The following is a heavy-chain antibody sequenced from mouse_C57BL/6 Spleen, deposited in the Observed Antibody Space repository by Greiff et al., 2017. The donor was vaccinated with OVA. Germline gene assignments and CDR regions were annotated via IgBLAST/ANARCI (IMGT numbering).Heavy chain of an antibody. CDR2: IDPSDSET. J-gene: IGHJ1*03. Sequence: QVQLQQPGAELVRPGSSVKLSCKASGYTFTSYWMHWVKQRSIRGLEWIGNIDPSDSETHYNHKFKDKATLTVDKSSSTAYMQLSSLTSEDSAVYYCASSTITTVVAHWYFDVWGTGTTVTVSS. CDR1: GYTFTSYW. V-gene: IGHV1-52*01. D-gene: IGHD1-1*01. CDR3: ASSTITTVVAHWYFDV.